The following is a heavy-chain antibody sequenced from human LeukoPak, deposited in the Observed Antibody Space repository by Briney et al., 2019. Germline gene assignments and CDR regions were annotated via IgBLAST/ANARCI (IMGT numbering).Heavy chain of an antibody. V-gene: IGHV3-11*04. CDR3: ARGGSSTSFDAFDI. CDR1: GFTFSDYY. D-gene: IGHD2-2*01. J-gene: IGHJ3*02. CDR2: ISSSGSTI. Sequence: GGSLRLSCAASGFTFSDYYMSWIRQAPGKGLEWVSYISSSGSTIYYADSVRGRFTISRDNAKNSLYLQMNSLRAEDTAVYYCARGGSSTSFDAFDIWGQGTMVTVSS.